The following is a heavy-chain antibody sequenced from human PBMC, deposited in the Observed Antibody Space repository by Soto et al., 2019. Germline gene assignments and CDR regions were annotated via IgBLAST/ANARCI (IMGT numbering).Heavy chain of an antibody. CDR3: ARDSAYCTGGRCYSGGHFDY. CDR2: ISAYSGNT. Sequence: QVPLVQSGGEVKKPGASVKVSCKASGYTFTADGISWLRQAPGQGFEWMGWISAYSGNTNFAQKFQGRVTLTTETSSSTAYMELRSLTSDDTALYYCARDSAYCTGGRCYSGGHFDYWGQGTLVTVSS. D-gene: IGHD2-15*01. V-gene: IGHV1-18*01. CDR1: GYTFTADG. J-gene: IGHJ4*02.